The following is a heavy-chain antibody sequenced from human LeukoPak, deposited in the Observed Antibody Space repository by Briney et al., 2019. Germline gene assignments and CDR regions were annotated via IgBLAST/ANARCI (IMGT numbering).Heavy chain of an antibody. CDR2: IYVNGIT. V-gene: IGHV4-4*08. CDR1: GGSMFNYY. J-gene: IGHJ2*01. CDR3: ARRAYYDSSGYHPTSGYFDL. D-gene: IGHD3-22*01. Sequence: SETLSLTCTVSGGSMFNYYWNWIRQPPGKGLEWIAYIYVNGITNYSPSLRSRGTISIATSKNQFSLRLTSVPAADTDMYYCARRAYYDSSGYHPTSGYFDLWGRGTLVSVSS.